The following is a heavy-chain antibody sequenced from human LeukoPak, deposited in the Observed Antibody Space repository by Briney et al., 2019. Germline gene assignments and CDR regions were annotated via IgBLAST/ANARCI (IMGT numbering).Heavy chain of an antibody. CDR1: GFTFSSYA. V-gene: IGHV3-30*04. J-gene: IGHJ4*02. CDR3: ARGVRIAVAGGIDY. D-gene: IGHD6-19*01. CDR2: ISYDGSNK. Sequence: GGSLRLSCAASGFTFSSYAMHWVRQAPGKGLEWEAAISYDGSNKKYADSVKGRFTISRDNSKNTLYLQMNSLRTEDTAVYYCARGVRIAVAGGIDYWGQGTLVTVSS.